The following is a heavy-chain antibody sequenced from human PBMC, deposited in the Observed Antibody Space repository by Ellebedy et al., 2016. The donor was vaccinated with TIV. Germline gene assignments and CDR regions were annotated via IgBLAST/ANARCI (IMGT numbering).Heavy chain of an antibody. CDR1: GGTFSSYA. J-gene: IGHJ4*02. CDR3: ARVALTGYYVDY. D-gene: IGHD3-9*01. CDR2: IIPILGIA. Sequence: AASVKVSCKASGGTFSSYAISWVRQAPGQGLEWMGRIIPILGIANYAQKFQGRVTITADKSTSTADMELSSLRSEDTAVYYCARVALTGYYVDYWGQGTLVTVSS. V-gene: IGHV1-69*04.